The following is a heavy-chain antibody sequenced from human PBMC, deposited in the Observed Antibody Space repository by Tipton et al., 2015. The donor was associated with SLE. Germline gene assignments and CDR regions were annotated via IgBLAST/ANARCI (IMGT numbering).Heavy chain of an antibody. J-gene: IGHJ6*03. CDR3: ARDIGEYSSSWYGNYYYMDV. CDR2: IYYSGST. Sequence: TLSLTCTVSGGSISSSSYYWGWIRQPPGKGLEWIGSIYYSGSTYYNPSLKSRVTISVDTSKNQFSLKLSSVTAADTAVYYCARDIGEYSSSWYGNYYYMDVWGKGTTVTVSS. D-gene: IGHD6-13*01. V-gene: IGHV4-39*07. CDR1: GGSISSSSYY.